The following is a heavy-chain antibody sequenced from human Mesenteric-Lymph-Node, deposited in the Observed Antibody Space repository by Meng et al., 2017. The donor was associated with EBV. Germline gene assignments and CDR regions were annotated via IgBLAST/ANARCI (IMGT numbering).Heavy chain of an antibody. D-gene: IGHD2-21*01. Sequence: QGQLVESGGGLVKPGASLRLSRAASGFTFSDYFMSWLRQAPGKGLEWVSYISSSGSTIYYTDSVKGRFTISRDNAKNSLYLQMNSLRGEDTAVYYCARDQFHDPSWFDPWGQGTLVTVSS. CDR2: ISSSGSTI. CDR1: GFTFSDYF. V-gene: IGHV3-11*04. CDR3: ARDQFHDPSWFDP. J-gene: IGHJ5*02.